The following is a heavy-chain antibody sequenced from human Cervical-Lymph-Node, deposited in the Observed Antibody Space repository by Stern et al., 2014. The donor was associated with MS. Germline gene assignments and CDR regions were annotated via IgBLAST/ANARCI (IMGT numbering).Heavy chain of an antibody. CDR3: ARVHSGFDP. J-gene: IGHJ5*02. V-gene: IGHV1-2*06. Sequence: VQLEESGAEVKEPGASVKVSCKASGYTFTRYYLHWVRQAPGQGLEWMGRIDPNSGRANYAQAFQGRLTMTRDTSIGTVYMELSRLKSDDTAVYFCARVHSGFDPWGQGTLVTVTS. CDR1: GYTFTRYY. CDR2: IDPNSGRA.